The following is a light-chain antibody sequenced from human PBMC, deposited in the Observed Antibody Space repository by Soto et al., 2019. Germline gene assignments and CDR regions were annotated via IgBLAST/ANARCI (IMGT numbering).Light chain of an antibody. CDR2: GAS. Sequence: EIVLTQSPGTLSLSPGERATLSCRASQSVSRNFLAWYQQKPGQSPKLLISGASSRATGIPVRFSGSGSGTDFAITISSLEPEDFALYSCQQYGSAPGTFGQGTKLEIK. CDR1: QSVSRNF. V-gene: IGKV3-20*01. CDR3: QQYGSAPGT. J-gene: IGKJ2*02.